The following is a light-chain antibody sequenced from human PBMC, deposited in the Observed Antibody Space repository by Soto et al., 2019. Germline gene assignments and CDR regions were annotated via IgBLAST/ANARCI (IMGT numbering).Light chain of an antibody. CDR2: DAS. CDR1: QSVSSSY. V-gene: IGKV3-20*01. Sequence: EIVLTQSPGTLSLSPGERATLSCRASQSVSSSYLAWYQQKPGQAPRLLIYDASNRATGIPARFSGSGSGTEFTLTISRLEPGDFAVYYCQHFGGTTFTFGQGTRLEI. J-gene: IGKJ5*01. CDR3: QHFGGTTFT.